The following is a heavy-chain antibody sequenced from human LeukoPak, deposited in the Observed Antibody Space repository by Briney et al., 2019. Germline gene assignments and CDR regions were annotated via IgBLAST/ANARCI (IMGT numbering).Heavy chain of an antibody. CDR2: IYYSGST. J-gene: IGHJ4*02. V-gene: IGHV4-59*01. Sequence: SSETLPLTCAVYGGSFSGYYWSWIRQPPGQGLEWIGYIYYSGSTNYNPPLKSRVTISVDTSKNQFSLKLSSVTAADTAVYYCARERAVTTYYYFDYWGQGTLVTVSS. D-gene: IGHD4-17*01. CDR1: GGSFSGYY. CDR3: ARERAVTTYYYFDY.